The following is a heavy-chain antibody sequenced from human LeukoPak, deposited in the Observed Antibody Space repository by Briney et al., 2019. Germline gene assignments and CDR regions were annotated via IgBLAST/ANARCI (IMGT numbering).Heavy chain of an antibody. Sequence: ASVKVSCKASGYTFTSYYMHWVRQAPGQGLEWMGIINPSGGSASYAQKLQGRVTMTRDTSTSTVYMELSSLRSEDTAVYYCARGDLDTAMVRRYYFDYWGQGTLVTVSS. CDR2: INPSGGSA. D-gene: IGHD5-18*01. CDR3: ARGDLDTAMVRRYYFDY. V-gene: IGHV1-46*01. J-gene: IGHJ4*02. CDR1: GYTFTSYY.